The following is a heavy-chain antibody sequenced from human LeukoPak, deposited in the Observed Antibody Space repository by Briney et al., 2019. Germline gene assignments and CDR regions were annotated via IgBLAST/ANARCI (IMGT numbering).Heavy chain of an antibody. Sequence: PSETLSLTCTVSGGSISSYYWSWIRQPAGKGLEWIGRIYTSGSTNYNPSLKSRVTMSVDTSKNQFSLKLSSVTAADTAVYYCARDGFDSSSSGYFQHWGQGTLVTVSS. V-gene: IGHV4-4*07. CDR3: ARDGFDSSSSGYFQH. CDR2: IYTSGST. D-gene: IGHD6-6*01. J-gene: IGHJ1*01. CDR1: GGSISSYY.